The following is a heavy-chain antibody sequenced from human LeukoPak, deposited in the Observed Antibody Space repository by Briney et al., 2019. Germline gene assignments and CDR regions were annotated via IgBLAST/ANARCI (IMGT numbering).Heavy chain of an antibody. CDR2: ISYDGSNK. V-gene: IGHV3-30*04. CDR1: GFTFGSYA. D-gene: IGHD4-11*01. J-gene: IGHJ5*02. CDR3: ARDRTVTTPFWFDP. Sequence: GGSLRLSCAASGFTFGSYAMHWVRQAPGKGLEWVAVISYDGSNKYYADSVKGRFTISRDNSKNTLYLQMNSLRAEDTAVYYCARDRTVTTPFWFDPWGQGTLVTVSS.